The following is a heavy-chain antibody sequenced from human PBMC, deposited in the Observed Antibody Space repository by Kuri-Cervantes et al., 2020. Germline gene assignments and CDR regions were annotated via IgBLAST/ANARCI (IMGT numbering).Heavy chain of an antibody. Sequence: GESLKISCAASGFTFRSYSMDWVRQAPSKGLEWVSSISSSSLYIYYTDPVKGRFTISRDDAKNSLFLQMDSLRAGDTAVYYCAATGPSGSFLWGQGTLVTVSS. V-gene: IGHV3-21*01. CDR1: GFTFRSYS. J-gene: IGHJ4*02. D-gene: IGHD1-26*01. CDR2: ISSSSLYI. CDR3: AATGPSGSFL.